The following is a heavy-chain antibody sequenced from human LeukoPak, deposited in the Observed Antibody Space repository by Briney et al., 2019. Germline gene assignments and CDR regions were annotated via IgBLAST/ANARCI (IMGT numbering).Heavy chain of an antibody. CDR3: ARDEGSLLPRY. J-gene: IGHJ4*02. Sequence: PGGSLRLSCAASGFTVSSNYMSWVRQAPGKGLEWVSVIYSGGSTYYADSVKGRFTISRDNSKNTLYLQMNSLRAEDTAVYYCARDEGSLLPRYWGQGTLVTVSS. CDR1: GFTVSSNY. D-gene: IGHD3-22*01. CDR2: IYSGGST. V-gene: IGHV3-66*01.